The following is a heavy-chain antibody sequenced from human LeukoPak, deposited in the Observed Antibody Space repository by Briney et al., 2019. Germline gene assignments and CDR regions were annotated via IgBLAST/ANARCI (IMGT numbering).Heavy chain of an antibody. CDR2: IHTSGST. CDR1: GGSISSYY. D-gene: IGHD6-13*01. V-gene: IGHV4-4*07. CDR3: AGFIAAAGLAAFDI. J-gene: IGHJ3*02. Sequence: SETLSLTCTVSGGSISSYYWSWIRQPAGKGLEWIGRIHTSGSTNYNPSLKSRVTMSVDTSKNQFSLKLSSVTAADTAVYYCAGFIAAAGLAAFDIWGQGTMVTVSS.